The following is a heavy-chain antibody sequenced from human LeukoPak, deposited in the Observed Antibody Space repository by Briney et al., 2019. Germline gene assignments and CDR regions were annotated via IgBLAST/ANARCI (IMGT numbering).Heavy chain of an antibody. Sequence: ASVKVSCKASGYTFTSYGISWVRQAPGQGLEWMGWISAYNGNTNYAQKLQGRVTMTTDTSTSTAYMELRSLRSDDTAVYYCARDQPRPLEWLPPDYWGQGTLVTVSS. D-gene: IGHD3-3*01. CDR1: GYTFTSYG. J-gene: IGHJ4*02. CDR3: ARDQPRPLEWLPPDY. V-gene: IGHV1-18*01. CDR2: ISAYNGNT.